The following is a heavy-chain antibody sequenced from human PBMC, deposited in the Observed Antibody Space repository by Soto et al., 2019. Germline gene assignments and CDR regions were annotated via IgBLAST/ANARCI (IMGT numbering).Heavy chain of an antibody. CDR1: GYTFTSYD. CDR2: MNPNSGNT. CDR3: ARAGYCSGGSCYPPPHYYYYYGMDV. D-gene: IGHD2-15*01. Sequence: QVQLVQSGAEVKKPGASVKVSCKASGYTFTSYDINWVRQATGQGLEWMGWMNPNSGNTGYAQKFQGRVTMTRNTSISTAYMELSSLRSEDTAVYYCARAGYCSGGSCYPPPHYYYYYGMDVWGQGTTVTVSS. V-gene: IGHV1-8*01. J-gene: IGHJ6*02.